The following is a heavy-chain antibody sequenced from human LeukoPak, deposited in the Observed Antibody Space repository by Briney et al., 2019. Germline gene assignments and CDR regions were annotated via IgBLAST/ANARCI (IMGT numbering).Heavy chain of an antibody. CDR1: GFIFGSYE. J-gene: IGHJ6*04. CDR2: ISSSGSTI. D-gene: IGHD3-10*02. V-gene: IGHV3-48*03. CDR3: AELGITMIGGV. Sequence: GGSLRLSCAASGFIFGSYEMNWVRQAPGKGLEWVSYISSSGSTIYYADSVKGRFTISRDNAKNSLYLQMNSLRAEDTAVYYCAELGITMIGGVWGKGTTVTISS.